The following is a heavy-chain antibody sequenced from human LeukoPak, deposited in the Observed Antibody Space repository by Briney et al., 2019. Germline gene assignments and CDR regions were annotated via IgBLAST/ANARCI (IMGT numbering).Heavy chain of an antibody. CDR3: ARVQEGATDY. CDR2: IYYSGST. CDR1: GGSISSYY. Sequence: SETLSLTCTVSGGSISSYYWSWIRQPPGKGLEWIGYIYYSGSTNYNPSLKSRVTISVDASKNQFSLKLSSVTAADTAVYYCARVQEGATDYWGQGTLVTVSS. J-gene: IGHJ4*02. V-gene: IGHV4-59*01. D-gene: IGHD1-26*01.